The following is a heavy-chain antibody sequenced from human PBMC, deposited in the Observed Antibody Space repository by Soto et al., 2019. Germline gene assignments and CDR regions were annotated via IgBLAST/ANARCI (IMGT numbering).Heavy chain of an antibody. V-gene: IGHV4-30-2*01. D-gene: IGHD3-16*01. CDR2: IYPSGTI. J-gene: IGHJ4*02. Sequence: ASETLALPCAVSGVSITTNGYSWSWIRQPPGKGLEWIGYIYPSGTIFYNPSLNSRVTISADTSNNQFSLKLTSVTAADTAVYFCATYTAFAKYYFDYWGRGTLVTVSS. CDR3: ATYTAFAKYYFDY. CDR1: GVSITTNGYS.